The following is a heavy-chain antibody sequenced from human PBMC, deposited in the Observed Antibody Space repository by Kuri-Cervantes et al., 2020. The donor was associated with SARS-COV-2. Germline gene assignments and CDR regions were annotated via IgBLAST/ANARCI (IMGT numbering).Heavy chain of an antibody. J-gene: IGHJ6*03. Sequence: ESLKISCTVSGGSISSYYWSWIRQPAGKGLEWIGRIYTSGSTNYNPSLKSRVTMSVDTSKNKFSLKLSSVTAADTAVYYCARGSGYCSSTSCYVVYYYYYMDVWGKGTTVTVSS. CDR3: ARGSGYCSSTSCYVVYYYYYMDV. D-gene: IGHD2-2*03. CDR2: IYTSGST. V-gene: IGHV4-4*07. CDR1: GGSISSYY.